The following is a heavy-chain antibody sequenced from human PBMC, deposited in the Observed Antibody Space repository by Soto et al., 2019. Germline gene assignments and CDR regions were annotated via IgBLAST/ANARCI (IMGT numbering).Heavy chain of an antibody. CDR2: VSHSGIA. Sequence: QVQLQQWGAGLLKPSETLSLTCTVYGASFAGYYWTWLRQSPGKGLEWIGEVSHSGIAKYNPSLGSRVTTSLDTSNNQFSLDLTSVTAAATAVYYCARYGGTSIWYFDIWGRGTLVSVSS. CDR3: ARYGGTSIWYFDI. J-gene: IGHJ2*01. V-gene: IGHV4-34*01. D-gene: IGHD2-15*01. CDR1: GASFAGYY.